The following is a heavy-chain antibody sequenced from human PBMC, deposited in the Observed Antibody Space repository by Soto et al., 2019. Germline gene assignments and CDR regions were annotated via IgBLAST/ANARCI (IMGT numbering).Heavy chain of an antibody. Sequence: SQTLSLTCAISGDSVSSNSSAWNWIRHSPSRGLELLGRTYYRSKWYNDYAVSVKSRITINPDTSKNHFSLQLNSVTPEDTAVYYCARDGTIFGVDPRDYYYYGMDVWGQGTTVNVSS. CDR2: TYYRSKWYN. CDR1: GDSVSSNSSA. V-gene: IGHV6-1*01. J-gene: IGHJ6*02. CDR3: ARDGTIFGVDPRDYYYYGMDV. D-gene: IGHD3-3*01.